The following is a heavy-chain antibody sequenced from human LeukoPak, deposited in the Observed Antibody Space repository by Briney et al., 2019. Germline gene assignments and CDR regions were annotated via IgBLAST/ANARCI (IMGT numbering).Heavy chain of an antibody. J-gene: IGHJ4*02. CDR2: ISYDGSNK. CDR3: ARYPRADCSSTSCKRYFDY. CDR1: GFTFSSYG. Sequence: PGRSLRLSCAASGFTFSSYGMHWVRQAPGKGLEWVAVISYDGSNKYYADSVKGRFTISRDNSKNTLYLQMNSLRAEDTAVYYCARYPRADCSSTSCKRYFDYWGQGTLVTVSS. D-gene: IGHD2-2*01. V-gene: IGHV3-30*03.